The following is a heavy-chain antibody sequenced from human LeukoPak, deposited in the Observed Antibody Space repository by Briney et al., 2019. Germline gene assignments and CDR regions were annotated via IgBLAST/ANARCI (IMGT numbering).Heavy chain of an antibody. Sequence: ASVKVSCKASGYTFTGYYMLWVRQAPGQGLEWMGWINPNSGGTNYAQKFQGRVTMTRDTSISTAYMELSRLRSDDTAVYYCARDSPFVVVPQDWGQGTLVTVSS. J-gene: IGHJ4*02. CDR2: INPNSGGT. CDR1: GYTFTGYY. V-gene: IGHV1-2*02. D-gene: IGHD3-22*01. CDR3: ARDSPFVVVPQD.